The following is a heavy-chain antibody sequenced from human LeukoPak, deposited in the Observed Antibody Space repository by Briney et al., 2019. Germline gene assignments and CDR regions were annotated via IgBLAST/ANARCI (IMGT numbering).Heavy chain of an antibody. Sequence: PGGSPRLSCAASGFSFSIHDMTWVRQAPGKGLEWVSTISNSDNSTYYADSVKGRFTFSRDNSKNTLYLQMNSLRAEDTAVYYCAKDGDYGDDYWGQGTLVTVSS. CDR1: GFSFSIHD. V-gene: IGHV3-23*01. CDR3: AKDGDYGDDY. CDR2: ISNSDNST. J-gene: IGHJ4*02. D-gene: IGHD4-17*01.